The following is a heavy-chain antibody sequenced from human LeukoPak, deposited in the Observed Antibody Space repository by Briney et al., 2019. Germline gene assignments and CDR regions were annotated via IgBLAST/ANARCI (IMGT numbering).Heavy chain of an antibody. Sequence: PSETLSLTCTVSGGSISSSSNYWGWIRQPPGKGLEWIGSIYYSGSTYYNPSLKSRVTISVDTSKNQFSLKLSSVTAADTAVYYCARDSRSRTSCRRKFDYWGQGTLVTVSS. V-gene: IGHV4-39*07. CDR2: IYYSGST. CDR3: ARDSRSRTSCRRKFDY. D-gene: IGHD2-2*01. CDR1: GGSISSSSNY. J-gene: IGHJ4*02.